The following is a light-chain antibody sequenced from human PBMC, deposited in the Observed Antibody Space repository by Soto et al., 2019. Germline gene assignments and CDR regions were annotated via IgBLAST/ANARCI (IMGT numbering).Light chain of an antibody. CDR1: QTIRSH. Sequence: DIQMTQFPLSLSASVVYRVTITCRASQTIRSHLNWYQQKPGEAPKIVIYATSTLQSGVPSRFSGSVSGTDFILTISSLQPEDFATYYCQQTYRTPLTFGGGTKVDIK. J-gene: IGKJ4*01. V-gene: IGKV1-39*01. CDR3: QQTYRTPLT. CDR2: ATS.